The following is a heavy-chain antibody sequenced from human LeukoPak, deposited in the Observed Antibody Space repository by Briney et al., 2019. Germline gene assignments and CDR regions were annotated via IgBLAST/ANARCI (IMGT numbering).Heavy chain of an antibody. CDR2: IYSGGTT. J-gene: IGHJ4*02. CDR3: ARGHGDYVNFMSY. CDR1: GFTVSSNY. V-gene: IGHV3-53*01. Sequence: GGSLRLSCAASGFTVSSNYMSWVRQAPGKGLEWVSVIYSGGTTYYADSVKGRFAISRDNSRNTLYLQMNSLRAEDTAVYYCARGHGDYVNFMSYWGQGTLVTVSS. D-gene: IGHD4-17*01.